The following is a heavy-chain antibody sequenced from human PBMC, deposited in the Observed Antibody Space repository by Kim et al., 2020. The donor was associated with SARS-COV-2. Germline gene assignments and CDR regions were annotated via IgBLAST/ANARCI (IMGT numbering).Heavy chain of an antibody. CDR2: ISGSGGST. J-gene: IGHJ5*02. V-gene: IGHV3-23*01. CDR3: AAQNIVVVPAAMSPS. D-gene: IGHD2-2*01. CDR1: GFTFSSYA. Sequence: GGSLRLSCAASGFTFSSYAMSWVRQAPGKGLEWVSAISGSGGSTYYADSVKGRFTISRDNSKNTLYLQMNSLRAEDTAVYYCAAQNIVVVPAAMSPSWGQGTLVTVSS.